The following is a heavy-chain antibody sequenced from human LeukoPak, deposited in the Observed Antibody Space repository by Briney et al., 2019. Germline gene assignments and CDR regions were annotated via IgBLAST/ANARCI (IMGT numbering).Heavy chain of an antibody. CDR1: GFTFSSYV. Sequence: GGSLRLSCAASGFTFSSYVMSWVRQAPGKGLEWVSAISGSGGSTYYADSVKGRFTISRDNSKNTLYLQMNSLRAEDTAVYYCAKVSYYDSSGYSVFDYWGQGTLVTVSS. J-gene: IGHJ4*02. CDR2: ISGSGGST. CDR3: AKVSYYDSSGYSVFDY. D-gene: IGHD3-22*01. V-gene: IGHV3-23*01.